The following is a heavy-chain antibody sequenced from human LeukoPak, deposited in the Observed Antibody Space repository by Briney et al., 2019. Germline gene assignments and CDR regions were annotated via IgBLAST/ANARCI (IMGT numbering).Heavy chain of an antibody. Sequence: QTGGSLRLSCIVSGFTVSSTLMDWVRQAPGKGLEWVSAISGSGGSTYYADSVKGRFTISRDNSKNTLYLQMNSLRAEDTAVYYCAKDEAGSGWYVPFDYWGQGTLVTVSS. CDR3: AKDEAGSGWYVPFDY. D-gene: IGHD6-19*01. CDR1: GFTVSSTL. CDR2: ISGSGGST. J-gene: IGHJ4*02. V-gene: IGHV3-23*01.